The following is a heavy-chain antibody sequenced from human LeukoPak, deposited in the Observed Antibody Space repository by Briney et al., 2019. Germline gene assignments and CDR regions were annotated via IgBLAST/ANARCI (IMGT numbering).Heavy chain of an antibody. CDR2: ISWNSGSI. V-gene: IGHV3-9*03. Sequence: GGSLGLSCAASGFTFDDYAMHWVRQAPGKGLEWVSGISWNSGSIGYADSVKGRFTISRDNAKNSLYLQMNSLRAEDMALYYCAKADSRTSSGSYDYWGQGTLVTVSS. CDR3: AKADSRTSSGSYDY. D-gene: IGHD1-26*01. J-gene: IGHJ4*02. CDR1: GFTFDDYA.